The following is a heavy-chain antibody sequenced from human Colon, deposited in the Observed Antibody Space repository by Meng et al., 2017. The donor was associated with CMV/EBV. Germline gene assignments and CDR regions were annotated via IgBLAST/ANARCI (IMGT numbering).Heavy chain of an antibody. D-gene: IGHD4-23*01. V-gene: IGHV3-48*03. CDR1: GFPFSSYE. J-gene: IGHJ5*02. CDR3: ARSQTMVVTPDWFDP. Sequence: GGSLRLSCAASGFPFSSYEFNWIRQAPGKGLEWVSYISSSGSTIYYADSVKGRFTISRDNAKNSLYLQMNSLRAEDTALYYCARSQTMVVTPDWFDPWGQGTLVTVSS. CDR2: ISSSGSTI.